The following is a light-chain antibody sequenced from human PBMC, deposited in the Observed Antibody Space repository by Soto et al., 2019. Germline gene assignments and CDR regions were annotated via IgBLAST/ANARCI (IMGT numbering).Light chain of an antibody. J-gene: IGKJ3*01. Sequence: DIQMTQSPPSLSASVGDRVTITCQASQDITIYLNWYQQRPVRAPKLLIYDASTLETGVPSRFSGSGSGTVFTFTITSLQPEDIATYYCQHYENLPFTFGPGTKVAI. CDR1: QDITIY. V-gene: IGKV1-33*01. CDR2: DAS. CDR3: QHYENLPFT.